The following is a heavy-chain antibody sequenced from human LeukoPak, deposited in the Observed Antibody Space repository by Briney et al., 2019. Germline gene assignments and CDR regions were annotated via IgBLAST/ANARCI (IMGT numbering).Heavy chain of an antibody. CDR3: ATAPDCSGGSCYYFDY. CDR1: GYSFTSYW. D-gene: IGHD2-15*01. J-gene: IGHJ4*02. CDR2: IYPGDSDT. Sequence: PGESLKISCKGSGYSFTSYWIGWVRQMPGKGLEWMGIIYPGDSDTRYSPSFQGRVTISADKSISSAYLQWSSLKASDTAMYYCATAPDCSGGSCYYFDYWGQGTLVTVSS. V-gene: IGHV5-51*01.